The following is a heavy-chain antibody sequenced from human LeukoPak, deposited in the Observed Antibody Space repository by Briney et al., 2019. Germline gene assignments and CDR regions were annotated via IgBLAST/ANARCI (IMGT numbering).Heavy chain of an antibody. V-gene: IGHV1-8*01. Sequence: ASVKVSCKASGYTYTNYDINWVGQATGQGVEWMGYMNPNSGNSAYAQKFQGRVTITTDASISTAYMELSGLRSEDTALYYCAREGLDYWGQGTLVTVSS. J-gene: IGHJ4*02. CDR1: GYTYTNYD. CDR3: AREGLDY. CDR2: MNPNSGNS.